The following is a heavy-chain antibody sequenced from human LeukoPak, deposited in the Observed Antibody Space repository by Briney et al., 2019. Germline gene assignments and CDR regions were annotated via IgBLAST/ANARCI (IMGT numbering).Heavy chain of an antibody. CDR1: GYTFTGYY. J-gene: IGHJ4*02. D-gene: IGHD6-19*01. V-gene: IGHV1-2*02. CDR2: INPNSGGT. CDR3: ARDLGSGWIIADY. Sequence: ASVKVSCKASGYTFTGYYILWVRQAPGQGLEWMGWINPNSGGTNSAQKFQGRVTLTRDTSISTAYLELSSLRSDDTAVYYCARDLGSGWIIADYWGQGTLVTVSS.